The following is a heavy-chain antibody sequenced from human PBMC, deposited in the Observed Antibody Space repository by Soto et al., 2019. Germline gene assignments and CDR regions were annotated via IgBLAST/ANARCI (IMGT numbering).Heavy chain of an antibody. CDR1: AYTFTTYG. D-gene: IGHD7-27*01. CDR2: IIPIFGTE. CDR3: ARWGNSGAFDI. Sequence: SVKFAGKASAYTFTTYGISWVRQAPGQGLEWMGAIIPIFGTENYEQKFQGRVTITAEESTSTAYMELSSLRSEDTDVYYCARWGNSGAFDIWGQGTMVTVSS. V-gene: IGHV1-69*13. J-gene: IGHJ3*02.